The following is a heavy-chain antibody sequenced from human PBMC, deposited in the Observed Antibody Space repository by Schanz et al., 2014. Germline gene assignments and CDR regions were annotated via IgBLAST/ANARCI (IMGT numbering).Heavy chain of an antibody. J-gene: IGHJ6*02. Sequence: QVLLVQSGAEVKQPGASVKVSCQASGYTFTGHYMHWVRQAPGQGLEWMGRINPNSGGTNYAQKFQGRVTMTWDTSTSTAYMELRRLRSDDTAIYYCARDGHSSNWRSYFFYGLDVWGQGTTVTVSS. CDR2: INPNSGGT. CDR1: GYTFTGHY. V-gene: IGHV1-2*06. D-gene: IGHD6-13*01. CDR3: ARDGHSSNWRSYFFYGLDV.